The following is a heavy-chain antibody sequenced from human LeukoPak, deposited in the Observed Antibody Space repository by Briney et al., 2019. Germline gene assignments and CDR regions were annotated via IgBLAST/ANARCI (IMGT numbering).Heavy chain of an antibody. V-gene: IGHV3-23*01. Sequence: GGSLRLSCAASGFTFSIYAMNWVRQAPGKGLEWVSVISGSGDTTYYADSVKGRFTISRDNSKNTLYLQMNSLRAEDTAVYYCAKATYSSGWNLYFDYWGRGTLVTVSS. CDR1: GFTFSIYA. CDR3: AKATYSSGWNLYFDY. J-gene: IGHJ4*02. CDR2: ISGSGDTT. D-gene: IGHD6-25*01.